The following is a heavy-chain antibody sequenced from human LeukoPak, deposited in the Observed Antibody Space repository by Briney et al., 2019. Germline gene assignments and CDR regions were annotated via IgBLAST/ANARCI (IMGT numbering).Heavy chain of an antibody. CDR1: DDSFNYNY. CDR2: IYYSGST. J-gene: IGHJ4*02. CDR3: ARRLRYYYDSSGFFDY. V-gene: IGHV4-59*01. D-gene: IGHD3-22*01. Sequence: PSETLSLTCTVSDDSFNYNYCSWIRQPPGKGLEWIGYIYYSGSTNYNPSLKSRVTISVDTSKNQFSLKLSSVTAADTAVYYCARRLRYYYDSSGFFDYWGQGTLVTVSS.